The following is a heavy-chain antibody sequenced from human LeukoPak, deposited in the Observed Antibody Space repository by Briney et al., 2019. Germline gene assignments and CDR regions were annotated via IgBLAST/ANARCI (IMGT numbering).Heavy chain of an antibody. V-gene: IGHV1-58*02. CDR3: AANELNSGAAKKEDY. CDR1: GFTFTISA. CDR2: IVVGSGNK. J-gene: IGHJ4*02. Sequence: SVKVSCKASGFTFTISAMQWVRQARGQRLEWIGWIVVGSGNKNYAQKFQERVTITRDMSTSTAYMELSSLRSEDTAVYYCAANELNSGAAKKEDYWGQGTLVTVSS. D-gene: IGHD1-26*01.